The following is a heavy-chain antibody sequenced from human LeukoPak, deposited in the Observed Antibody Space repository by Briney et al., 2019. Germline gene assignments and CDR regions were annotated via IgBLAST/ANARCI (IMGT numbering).Heavy chain of an antibody. V-gene: IGHV3-23*01. Sequence: GGSLRLSCAASGFTFSSYAMSWVRQAPGKGLDWVSAISGSGGSTYYADSVKGRFTISRDNSKNTLYLQMNSLRADDTAVYYCAKDRDSSSSETLDYWGQGTLVTVSS. CDR1: GFTFSSYA. J-gene: IGHJ4*02. D-gene: IGHD6-6*01. CDR2: ISGSGGST. CDR3: AKDRDSSSSETLDY.